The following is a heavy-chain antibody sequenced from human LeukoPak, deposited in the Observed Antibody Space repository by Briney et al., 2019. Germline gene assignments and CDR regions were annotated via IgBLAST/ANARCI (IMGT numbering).Heavy chain of an antibody. CDR3: ARVRGMLYYFDY. Sequence: GGSLRLSCAASGFTFSSYEMNWVRQAPGKGLEGVSYISSSGSTIYYADSVKGRFTISRDNAKNSLYLQVNSLRAEDTAVYYCARVRGMLYYFDYWGQGTLVTVSS. V-gene: IGHV3-48*03. CDR2: ISSSGSTI. CDR1: GFTFSSYE. D-gene: IGHD2-8*01. J-gene: IGHJ4*02.